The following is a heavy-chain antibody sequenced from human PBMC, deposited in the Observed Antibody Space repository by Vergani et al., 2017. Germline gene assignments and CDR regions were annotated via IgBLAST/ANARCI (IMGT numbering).Heavy chain of an antibody. J-gene: IGHJ6*02. CDR2: INSGGST. CDR1: GFTVSSNY. CDR3: ARVVYCGGGSCDYYYYYCIDV. D-gene: IGHD2-15*01. V-gene: IGHV3-66*02. Sequence: EVQLVESGGGLVQPGGSLRLSCAASGFTVSSNYMNWVRQAPGKGLEWVSLINSGGSTYYAESLEGRFTISRDNAKNTLYLQMNSLRADATAVYYCARVVYCGGGSCDYYYYYCIDVWGQGTTVTVSS.